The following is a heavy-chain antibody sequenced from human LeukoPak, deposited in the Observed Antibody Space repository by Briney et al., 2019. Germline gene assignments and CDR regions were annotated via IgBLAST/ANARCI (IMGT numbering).Heavy chain of an antibody. J-gene: IGHJ4*02. D-gene: IGHD6-13*01. V-gene: IGHV4-34*01. Sequence: SETLSLTCAVYGGSFSGYYWSWIRQPPGKGLEWIGYIYHSGSTYYNPSLKSRVTISVDRSKNQFSLKLSSVTAADTAVYYCARGSSTGYSSSWALFDYWGQGTLVTVSS. CDR3: ARGSSTGYSSSWALFDY. CDR1: GGSFSGYY. CDR2: IYHSGST.